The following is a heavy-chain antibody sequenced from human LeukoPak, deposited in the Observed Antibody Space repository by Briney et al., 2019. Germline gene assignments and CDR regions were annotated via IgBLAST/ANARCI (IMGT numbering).Heavy chain of an antibody. CDR3: ARGYYYDSSGYSL. V-gene: IGHV1-69*05. CDR2: IIPIFGTA. D-gene: IGHD3-22*01. Sequence: SVKVSCKASGGTFISYAISWVRQAPGQGLEWMGGIIPIFGTANYAQKFQRRVTITTDESTSTAYMELSSLRSEDTAVYYCARGYYYDSSGYSLWGQGTLVTVSS. J-gene: IGHJ4*02. CDR1: GGTFISYA.